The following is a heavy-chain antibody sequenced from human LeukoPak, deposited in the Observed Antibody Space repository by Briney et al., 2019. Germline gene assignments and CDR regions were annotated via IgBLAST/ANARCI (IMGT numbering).Heavy chain of an antibody. CDR1: GGSISSYY. V-gene: IGHV4-59*01. CDR3: ARAGARATDFDY. Sequence: SETLSLTCTVSGGSISSYYWSWIRQPPGKGLEWIGYIYYSGSTNYNPSLKSRVTISVDTSKNQFSLKLNSVTAADTAVYYCARAGARATDFDYWGQGTLVTVSS. J-gene: IGHJ4*02. D-gene: IGHD3-10*01. CDR2: IYYSGST.